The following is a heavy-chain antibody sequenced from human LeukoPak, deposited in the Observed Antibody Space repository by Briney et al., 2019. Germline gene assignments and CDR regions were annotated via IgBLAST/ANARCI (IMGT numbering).Heavy chain of an antibody. Sequence: MPSETLSLTCAVYGGSFSGYYWSWIRQPPGKGLEWIGEINHSGSTNYNPSLKSRVTISVDTSKNQFSLKLSSVTAADTAVYYCAPYGDYFDYWGQGTLVTVSS. CDR1: GGSFSGYY. CDR2: INHSGST. D-gene: IGHD3-16*01. CDR3: APYGDYFDY. J-gene: IGHJ4*02. V-gene: IGHV4-34*01.